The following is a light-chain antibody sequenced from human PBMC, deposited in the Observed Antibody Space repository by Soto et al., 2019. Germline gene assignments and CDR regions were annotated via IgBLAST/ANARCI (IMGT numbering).Light chain of an antibody. CDR2: DVS. J-gene: IGLJ1*01. CDR3: SSYTRSSSYV. Sequence: QSALTQPASVSGSPGQSITISCTGTSSDVGGYNYVSWYQQYPGKAPKLMIYDVSNRPSGVSNRFSGSKSGNTAFLTITGLQAEDEADYYCSSYTRSSSYVFGTGTKLTVL. CDR1: SSDVGGYNY. V-gene: IGLV2-14*01.